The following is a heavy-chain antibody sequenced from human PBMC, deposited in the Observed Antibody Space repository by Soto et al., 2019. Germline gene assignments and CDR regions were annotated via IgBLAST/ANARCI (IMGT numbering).Heavy chain of an antibody. CDR1: GGSIGSGGYY. CDR3: ARDSPNYLDAFDI. Sequence: KLSETLSLTCTVSGGSIGSGGYYWGWIRQHPGKGLEWIGYIYYSGSTYYNPSLKSRVTISVDTSKNQFSLKLSSVTAADTAVYYCARDSPNYLDAFDIWGQGTMVTVS. J-gene: IGHJ3*02. V-gene: IGHV4-31*03. D-gene: IGHD1-7*01. CDR2: IYYSGST.